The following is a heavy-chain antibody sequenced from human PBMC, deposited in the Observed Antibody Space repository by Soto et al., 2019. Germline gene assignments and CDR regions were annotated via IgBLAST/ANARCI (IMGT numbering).Heavy chain of an antibody. Sequence: QVQLVQSGAEVKKPGASVKVSCKASGYTFTSYDINWVRQATGQGLEWMGWMNPNSGNTGYAQKFQGRVTMTRNTSISTAYMELSSLRSEDTAVYYCARDRQMRYQLLPRYYYYGMDVWGQGTTVTVSS. J-gene: IGHJ6*02. CDR3: ARDRQMRYQLLPRYYYYGMDV. CDR2: MNPNSGNT. V-gene: IGHV1-8*01. D-gene: IGHD2-2*01. CDR1: GYTFTSYD.